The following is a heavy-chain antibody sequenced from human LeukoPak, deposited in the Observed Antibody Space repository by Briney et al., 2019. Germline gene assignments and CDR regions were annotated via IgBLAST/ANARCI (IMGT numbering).Heavy chain of an antibody. D-gene: IGHD6-13*01. V-gene: IGHV4-34*01. J-gene: IGHJ4*02. CDR2: INHSGST. Sequence: PSETLSLTCAVYGGSFSGYYWSWIRQPPGKGLEWIGEINHSGSTNYNPSLKSRVTISVDTSKNQFSLKLSSVTAADTAVYYCARNPYSSSWYGIDSWGQGTLVTVSS. CDR3: ARNPYSSSWYGIDS. CDR1: GGSFSGYY.